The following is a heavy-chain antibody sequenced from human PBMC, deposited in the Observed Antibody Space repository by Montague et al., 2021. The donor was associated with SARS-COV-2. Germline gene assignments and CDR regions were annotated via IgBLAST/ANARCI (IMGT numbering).Heavy chain of an antibody. CDR2: IYSGDSST. V-gene: IGHV3-23*03. J-gene: IGHJ4*02. D-gene: IGHD1-26*01. Sequence: SLLLSFAASGFTFSSYAMSWVRQAPGKGLEWVSVIYSGDSSTYYADSVKGRFTISRDNSKNTLYLQMNSLRAEDTVVYYCAKRGATSPFDSWGQGTLVTVSS. CDR1: GFTFSSYA. CDR3: AKRGATSPFDS.